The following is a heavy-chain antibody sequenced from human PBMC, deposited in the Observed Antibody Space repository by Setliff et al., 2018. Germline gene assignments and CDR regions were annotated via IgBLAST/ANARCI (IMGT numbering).Heavy chain of an antibody. Sequence: WGYLSLSCAASGFTFSSYWMSWVRQAPGKGLEWVANIKQDGSEKYYVDSVKGRFTISRDNAKNSLYLQMNGLKTEDRAVYYCARIRLCGGRVICPPGRYVDVWGKGTTVTVSS. CDR3: ARIRLCGGRVICPPGRYVDV. V-gene: IGHV3-7*03. J-gene: IGHJ6*03. CDR1: GFTFSSYW. CDR2: IKQDGSEK. D-gene: IGHD2-15*01.